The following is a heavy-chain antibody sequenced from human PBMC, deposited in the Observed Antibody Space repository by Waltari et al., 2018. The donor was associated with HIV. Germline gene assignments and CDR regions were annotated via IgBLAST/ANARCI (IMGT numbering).Heavy chain of an antibody. CDR3: ARARLVSRGQYCSTTSCLPHYYYYYGMDV. Sequence: QVQLRQWGAGLLKPSETLSLTCAVYVGSFSGSYWSWIRQPPGKGLEWFGEINHSGSTNYNPSIKSRVTISVDTSKNQFSLKLTSVTAADTAVFYCARARLVSRGQYCSTTSCLPHYYYYYGMDVWGQGTTVTVSS. V-gene: IGHV4-34*01. J-gene: IGHJ6*02. CDR2: INHSGST. CDR1: VGSFSGSY. D-gene: IGHD2-2*01.